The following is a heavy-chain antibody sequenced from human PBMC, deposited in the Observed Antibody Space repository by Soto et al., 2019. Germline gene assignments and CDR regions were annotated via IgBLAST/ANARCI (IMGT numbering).Heavy chain of an antibody. D-gene: IGHD2-15*01. CDR1: GFKFSDYY. J-gene: IGHJ6*02. V-gene: IGHV3-11*01. CDR3: ARFPSVVNFYSYGLDV. CDR2: ISSRNITI. Sequence: GGSLRLSCEASGFKFSDYYMTWIRQAPGKGLEWVSYISSRNITIYYADSVKGRFTISRDNAKNSLYLQMNSLRAEDTAVYYCARFPSVVNFYSYGLDVWGQGTTVTVSS.